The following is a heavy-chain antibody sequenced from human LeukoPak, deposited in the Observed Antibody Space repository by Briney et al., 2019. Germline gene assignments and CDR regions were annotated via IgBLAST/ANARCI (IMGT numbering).Heavy chain of an antibody. V-gene: IGHV1-69*01. D-gene: IGHD3-22*01. CDR1: GGTFSSYA. Sequence: SVKVSCKASGGTFSSYAISWVRQAPGQGLEWMGGIFPIFGTANYAQKFQGRVTITADESTSTAYMELSSLRSEDTAVYYCARGLYYYDSSGYPTTAEYFQHWGQGTLVTVSS. J-gene: IGHJ1*01. CDR3: ARGLYYYDSSGYPTTAEYFQH. CDR2: IFPIFGTA.